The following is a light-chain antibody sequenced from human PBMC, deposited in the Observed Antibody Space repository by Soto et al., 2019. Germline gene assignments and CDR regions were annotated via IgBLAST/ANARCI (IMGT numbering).Light chain of an antibody. V-gene: IGKV3-20*01. CDR1: QSVSSSY. CDR2: GAS. J-gene: IGKJ4*01. Sequence: EIVLTQSPGTLSLSPGERATLSCRASQSVSSSYLAWYQQKPGQAPRLLIYGASSRATGIPDRFSGSASGTDFTLTISRLEPEEFAVYYCQQYSSSPLTFGGGTKVEIK. CDR3: QQYSSSPLT.